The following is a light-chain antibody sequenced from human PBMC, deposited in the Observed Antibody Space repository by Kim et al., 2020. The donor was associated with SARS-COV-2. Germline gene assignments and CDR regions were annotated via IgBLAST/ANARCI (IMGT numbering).Light chain of an antibody. Sequence: EILLTQSPATLSLSPGERATLSCRASQSVSSYLAWYQQKPGQAPRLLIYDASNRVAGIPARFSASGSGTDFTLTISSLEPEDIAVYYCQHRRDWPRLTFGGGTRVEIK. CDR2: DAS. CDR1: QSVSSY. J-gene: IGKJ4*01. V-gene: IGKV3-11*01. CDR3: QHRRDWPRLT.